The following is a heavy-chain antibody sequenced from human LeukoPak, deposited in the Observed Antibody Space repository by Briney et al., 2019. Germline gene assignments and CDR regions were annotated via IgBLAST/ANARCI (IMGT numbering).Heavy chain of an antibody. CDR2: MYSGGST. Sequence: GGSLRLSCAASGFTVSTNYMSWVRQAPGKGLEWVSVMYSGGSTYYADSVKGRFTISRDNSKNTLYLQMNTLRAEDTAVYYCAKGPRIVVVPAAGYYSDYWGQGTLVTVSS. CDR1: GFTVSTNY. V-gene: IGHV3-53*01. CDR3: AKGPRIVVVPAAGYYSDY. J-gene: IGHJ4*02. D-gene: IGHD2-2*01.